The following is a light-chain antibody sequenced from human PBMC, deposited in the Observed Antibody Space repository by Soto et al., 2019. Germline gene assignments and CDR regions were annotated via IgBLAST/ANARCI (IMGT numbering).Light chain of an antibody. V-gene: IGKV3-20*01. CDR1: QSVSSSY. CDR2: GAS. CDR3: QQYGSSPWT. J-gene: IGKJ1*01. Sequence: ESVLAQSPGTLSLSPEDRATLSCRASQSVSSSYLAWYQQKPGQAPRPLIYGASSRAIGIPDRFSGSGSGTDFTLTISRLEPEDFAVYYCQQYGSSPWTFGQGTKVE.